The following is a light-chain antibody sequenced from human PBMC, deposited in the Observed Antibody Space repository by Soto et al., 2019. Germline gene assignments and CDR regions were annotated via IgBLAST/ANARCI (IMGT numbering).Light chain of an antibody. CDR2: EVS. Sequence: QSVLTQPASVSGSPGQSITISCTGTSSDVGGYNYVSWYQQHPGKAPKLMIYEVSNRPSGVSNRFSGSKSGNTASLTISGLQAEDEADYYCCSYVGRNTYVFGTGTKLTVL. V-gene: IGLV2-14*01. CDR1: SSDVGGYNY. J-gene: IGLJ1*01. CDR3: CSYVGRNTYV.